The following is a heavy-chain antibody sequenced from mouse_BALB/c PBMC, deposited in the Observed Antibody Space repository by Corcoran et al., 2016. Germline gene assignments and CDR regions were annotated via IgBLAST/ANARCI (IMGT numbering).Heavy chain of an antibody. Sequence: EVQLQQSGPELVKPGASVKMSCKASGYTFTSYVMHWVKQKPGQGLEWIGYINPYNDGTKYNEKFKGKATLTSDKSSSTAYMELSSLTSEDSAVYYCARDTTVVERVYYAMDYWGQGTSVTVSS. CDR3: ARDTTVVERVYYAMDY. D-gene: IGHD1-1*01. CDR2: INPYNDGT. J-gene: IGHJ4*01. CDR1: GYTFTSYV. V-gene: IGHV1S136*01.